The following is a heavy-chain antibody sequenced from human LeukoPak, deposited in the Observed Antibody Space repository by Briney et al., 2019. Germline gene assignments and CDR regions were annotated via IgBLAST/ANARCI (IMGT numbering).Heavy chain of an antibody. D-gene: IGHD1-26*01. J-gene: IGHJ4*02. CDR2: ISAYNGNT. CDR1: GYTFTSYD. V-gene: IGHV1-18*01. CDR3: ARGSGIDDY. Sequence: GASVKVSCKASGYTFTSYDINWVRQATGQGLEWMGWISAYNGNTDYVQKFQGRVTMTTDTSTSTAYMELRSLRSDDTAVYYCARGSGIDDYWGQGTLVTVSS.